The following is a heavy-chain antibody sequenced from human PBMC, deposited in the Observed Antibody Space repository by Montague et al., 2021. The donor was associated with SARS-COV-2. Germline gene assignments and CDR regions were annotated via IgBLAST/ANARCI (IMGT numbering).Heavy chain of an antibody. CDR1: GDSISSSNW. CDR2: IYHSGST. D-gene: IGHD6-19*01. J-gene: IGHJ6*02. CDR3: ARSRGNLQWPFYYYYGMDV. V-gene: IGHV4-4*02. Sequence: SETLSLTCAVSGDSISSSNWWSWVRQPPGKGLEFIGEIYHSGSTNYNPSLKSRVTLSVDKSKTKFSLKLSSVTAADTAVYYSARSRGNLQWPFYYYYGMDVWGQGTTVTVSS.